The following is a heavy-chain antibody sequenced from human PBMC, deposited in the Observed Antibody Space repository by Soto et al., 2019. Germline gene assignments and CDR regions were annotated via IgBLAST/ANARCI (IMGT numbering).Heavy chain of an antibody. CDR1: GYTFTSYG. J-gene: IGHJ5*02. CDR2: ISAYNGNT. Sequence: ASVKVSCKASGYTFTSYGISWVRQAPGQGLEWMGWISAYNGNTNYAQKLQGRVTMTTDTSTSTVYMELRSLRSDDTAVFYCARLISKGSVLFGNNWFDPWGQGTLVTVSS. V-gene: IGHV1-18*01. D-gene: IGHD2-8*01. CDR3: ARLISKGSVLFGNNWFDP.